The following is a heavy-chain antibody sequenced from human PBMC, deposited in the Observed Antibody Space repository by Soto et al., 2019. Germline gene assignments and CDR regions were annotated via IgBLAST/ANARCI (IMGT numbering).Heavy chain of an antibody. V-gene: IGHV1-69*01. CDR3: ARGDYGDYHSYYYGMEV. J-gene: IGHJ6*02. D-gene: IGHD4-17*01. CDR2: IIPISGTP. CDR1: GGTFSNYA. Sequence: QVQLVQSGAEVKKPGSSVRVSCKASGGTFSNYAISWVRQAPGQGLEWVGGIIPISGTPSYGQKFKGRVTITADESTCTAYMELSSLGAEDTAVFDCARGDYGDYHSYYYGMEVWGQGTTVTVSS.